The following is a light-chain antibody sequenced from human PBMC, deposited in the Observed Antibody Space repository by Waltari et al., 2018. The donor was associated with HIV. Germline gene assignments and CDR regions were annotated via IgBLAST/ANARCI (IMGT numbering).Light chain of an antibody. J-gene: IGKJ5*01. Sequence: DIQMSQAPSSLSASVGDRVTITCRASRDISNDLAWYQQKSGEVPKLLMYAASALRSGVPSRFRGSGSGTDFTLTINGLQPEDVGSYYCRNYDSVPVAFGQGTRLEI. CDR3: RNYDSVPVA. CDR1: RDISND. CDR2: AAS. V-gene: IGKV1-27*01.